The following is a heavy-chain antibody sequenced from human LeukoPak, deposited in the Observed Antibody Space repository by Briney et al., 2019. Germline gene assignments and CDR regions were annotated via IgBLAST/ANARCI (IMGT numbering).Heavy chain of an antibody. J-gene: IGHJ4*02. D-gene: IGHD4-11*01. CDR1: GFTFSSYA. Sequence: PGGSLRLSCAASGFTFSSYAMNWVRQAPGKGLEWVSAISGSGGSTYYADSVKGRFTISRDNSKNTLYLQMNSLRAEDTAVYYCAKGTRLRLTTGDYFDYWGQGTLVTVSS. CDR3: AKGTRLRLTTGDYFDY. CDR2: ISGSGGST. V-gene: IGHV3-23*01.